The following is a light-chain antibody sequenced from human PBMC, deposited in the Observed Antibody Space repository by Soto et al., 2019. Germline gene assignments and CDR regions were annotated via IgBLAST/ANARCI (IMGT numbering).Light chain of an antibody. CDR2: EVT. CDR3: NSYTSSVAYV. CDR1: SSDVGRYNS. J-gene: IGLJ1*01. Sequence: QSVLTQPASVSGSPGQSIPISCTGTSSDVGRYNSVSWYQQHPGKAPKLMIYEVTNRPSGVSNRFAGSKSGNTASLTISGLQSEDEADYYCNSYTSSVAYVSGPGTKVTVL. V-gene: IGLV2-14*01.